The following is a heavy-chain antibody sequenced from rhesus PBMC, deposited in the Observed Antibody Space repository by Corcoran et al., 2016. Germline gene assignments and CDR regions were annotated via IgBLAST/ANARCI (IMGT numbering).Heavy chain of an antibody. CDR2: IYGGSGST. CDR1: GASISSNY. D-gene: IGHD4-35*01. CDR3: ARDGNYSPIDY. J-gene: IGHJ4*01. Sequence: QVQLQESGPGLVKPSETLPLTCAVSGASISSNYCSWVRQPPGKGREWIGYIYGGSGSTSYNPSLKSRVTISKDTSKNQFSLKLSSVTAADTAVYYCARDGNYSPIDYWGQGVLVTVSS. V-gene: IGHV4-147*01.